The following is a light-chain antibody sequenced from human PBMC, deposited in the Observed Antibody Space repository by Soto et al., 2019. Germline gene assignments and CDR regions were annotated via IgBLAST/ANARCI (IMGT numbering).Light chain of an antibody. J-gene: IGKJ1*01. V-gene: IGKV1-6*01. CDR2: GTF. CDR1: QDIRTE. Sequence: AIQMTQSPSSLSASVGDRGTITCRASQDIRTELGWYQQKPGKAPRLLIYGTFSLQSGVPSRFSGSGSGTYFTLTISSLQPDDFPTYYCLQDFKYPRTFGQGTKVEVK. CDR3: LQDFKYPRT.